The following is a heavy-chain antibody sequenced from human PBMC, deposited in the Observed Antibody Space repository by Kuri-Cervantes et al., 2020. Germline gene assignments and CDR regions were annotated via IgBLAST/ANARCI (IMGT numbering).Heavy chain of an antibody. CDR3: ARDGSTVVRGLDY. Sequence: GESLKISCAASGFTFSSYAMSWVRQAPGKGLEWVSAISGSGGSTYYADSVEGRFTISRDNSKNTLYLQMNSLRAEDTAVYYCARDGSTVVRGLDYWGQGTLVTVSS. CDR2: ISGSGGST. D-gene: IGHD4-23*01. CDR1: GFTFSSYA. V-gene: IGHV3-23*01. J-gene: IGHJ4*02.